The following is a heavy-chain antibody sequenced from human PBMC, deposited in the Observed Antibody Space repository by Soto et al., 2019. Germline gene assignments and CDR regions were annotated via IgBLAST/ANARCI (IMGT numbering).Heavy chain of an antibody. J-gene: IGHJ3*02. CDR2: IYYSGST. CDR3: ARDWTPQWLYAFDI. Sequence: NPSETLSLTCTVSGGSISSGGYYWSWIRQHPGKGLEWIGYIYYSGSTYYNPSLKSRVTISVNTSKNQFSLKLSSVTAADTAVYYCARDWTPQWLYAFDIWGQGTMVTVSS. CDR1: GGSISSGGYY. D-gene: IGHD6-19*01. V-gene: IGHV4-31*03.